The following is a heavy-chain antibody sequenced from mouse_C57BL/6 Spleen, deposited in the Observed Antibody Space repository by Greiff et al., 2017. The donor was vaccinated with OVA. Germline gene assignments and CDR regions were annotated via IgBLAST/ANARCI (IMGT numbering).Heavy chain of an antibody. Sequence: QVQLQQPGAELVMPGASVKLSCKASGYTFTSYWMHWVKQRPGQGLEWIGEIDPSDSYTNYNQKFKGKSTLTVDKSSSTAYMQLSSLTSEDSAVDYCARRVDDGEWFAYWGQGTLVTVSA. CDR1: GYTFTSYW. CDR3: ARRVDDGEWFAY. CDR2: IDPSDSYT. J-gene: IGHJ3*01. D-gene: IGHD2-3*01. V-gene: IGHV1-69*01.